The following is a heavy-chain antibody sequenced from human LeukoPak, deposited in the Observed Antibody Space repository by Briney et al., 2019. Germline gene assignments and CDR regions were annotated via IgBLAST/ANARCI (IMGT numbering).Heavy chain of an antibody. CDR2: IYSGGST. J-gene: IGHJ4*02. Sequence: GGSLRLPCVASGFTVSSNYMSWVRQAPGKGLEWVSLIYSGGSTNYGDSVKGRFTISRDNSKNTLYLQMNSLRAEDTAVYYCARGLSNGDYGLDYWGQGTLVTVSS. D-gene: IGHD4-17*01. CDR1: GFTVSSNY. CDR3: ARGLSNGDYGLDY. V-gene: IGHV3-66*01.